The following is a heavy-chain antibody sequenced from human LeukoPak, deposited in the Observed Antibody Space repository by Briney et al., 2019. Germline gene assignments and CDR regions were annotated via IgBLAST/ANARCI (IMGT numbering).Heavy chain of an antibody. V-gene: IGHV4-34*01. CDR1: GGSFSGYY. Sequence: SETLSLTCAVYGGSFSGYYWSWIRQPPGKGLEWIGEINHSGSTNYNPSLKSRVTISVDTSKNQFSLKLSSVTAADTAVYYCATYSSSWYRSVAFDIWGQGTMVTVSS. CDR3: ATYSSSWYRSVAFDI. D-gene: IGHD6-13*01. CDR2: INHSGST. J-gene: IGHJ3*02.